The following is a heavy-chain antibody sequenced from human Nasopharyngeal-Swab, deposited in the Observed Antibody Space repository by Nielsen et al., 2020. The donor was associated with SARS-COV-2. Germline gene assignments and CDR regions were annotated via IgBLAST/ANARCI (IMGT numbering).Heavy chain of an antibody. J-gene: IGHJ4*02. CDR2: INHNGST. V-gene: IGHV4-34*01. Sequence: WIRQPPGKGLEWIGEINHNGSTNYNPSLKSRVTISVDTSKNQFSLKLSSVTAADTAVYYCARGSLVVVTIAPFDYWGQGTLVTVSS. D-gene: IGHD3-22*01. CDR3: ARGSLVVVTIAPFDY.